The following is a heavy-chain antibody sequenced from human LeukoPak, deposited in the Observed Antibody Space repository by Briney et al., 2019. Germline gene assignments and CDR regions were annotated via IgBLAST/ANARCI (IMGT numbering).Heavy chain of an antibody. Sequence: SETLSLTCTVSGGSISSSSYYWGWIRQPPGKGLEWIGSIYYSGSTYYNPSLKSRVTISVDTSKNLFSLKLSSVTAADTAVYYCAGRRAAAGTVWGQGTLVTVSS. CDR1: GGSISSSSYY. CDR2: IYYSGST. J-gene: IGHJ4*02. V-gene: IGHV4-39*01. CDR3: AGRRAAAGTV. D-gene: IGHD6-13*01.